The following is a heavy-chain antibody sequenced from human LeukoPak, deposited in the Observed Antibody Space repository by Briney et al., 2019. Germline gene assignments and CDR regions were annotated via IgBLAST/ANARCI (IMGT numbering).Heavy chain of an antibody. CDR3: ARDALHTAHFDY. CDR1: GFTFSSYT. Sequence: PAGALRLSCAASGFTFSSYTMNCVRQAPGKGLQWVSTVSASSDIHYSDSVKGRFTISRDNARNSLYLQMNSLRDEDTAVYYCARDALHTAHFDYWGQGTLVTVSS. D-gene: IGHD5-18*01. J-gene: IGHJ4*02. CDR2: VSASSDI. V-gene: IGHV3-48*02.